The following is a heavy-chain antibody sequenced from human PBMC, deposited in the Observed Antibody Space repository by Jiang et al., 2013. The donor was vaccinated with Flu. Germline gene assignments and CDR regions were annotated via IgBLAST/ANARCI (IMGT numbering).Heavy chain of an antibody. J-gene: IGHJ4*02. Sequence: GSGLVKPSETLSLTCTVSGGSISSYYWSWIRQPPGKGLEWIGYIYYSGSTNYNPSLKSRVTISVDTSKNQFSLKLSSVTAADTAVYYCARVRQVAPYFDYWGQGTLVTVSS. CDR2: IYYSGST. D-gene: IGHD2-15*01. CDR1: GGSISSYY. V-gene: IGHV4-59*01. CDR3: ARVRQVAPYFDY.